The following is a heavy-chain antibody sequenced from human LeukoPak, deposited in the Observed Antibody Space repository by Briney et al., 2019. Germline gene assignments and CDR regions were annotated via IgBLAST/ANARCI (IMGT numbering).Heavy chain of an antibody. J-gene: IGHJ4*02. V-gene: IGHV3-30*02. CDR1: GFTFSSYW. CDR3: AKDFSRDGYYFDY. Sequence: GGSLRLSCAASGFTFSSYWMTWVRQAPGKGLEWVAFIRYDGSSKYYADSVKGRFTISRDNSKNTLYLQMNSLRAEDTAVYYCAKDFSRDGYYFDYWGQGTLVTVSS. CDR2: IRYDGSSK. D-gene: IGHD5-24*01.